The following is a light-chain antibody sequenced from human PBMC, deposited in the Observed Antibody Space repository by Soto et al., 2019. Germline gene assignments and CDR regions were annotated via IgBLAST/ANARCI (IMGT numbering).Light chain of an antibody. Sequence: QSAPTQPASVSGSPGQSITISCAGTSADVGAFDYFSWYQHHPGKVPKLMIYDVSDRPSGVSTRFSGSKSANMASLTISGLQPDDEADYYCAAYTTSSTLVFGGGTKLTVL. CDR1: SADVGAFDY. CDR3: AAYTTSSTLV. CDR2: DVS. V-gene: IGLV2-14*03. J-gene: IGLJ3*02.